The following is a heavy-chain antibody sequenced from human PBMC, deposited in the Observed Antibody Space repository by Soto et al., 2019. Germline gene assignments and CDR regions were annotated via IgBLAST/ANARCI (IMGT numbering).Heavy chain of an antibody. D-gene: IGHD6-13*01. CDR1: GYTFTSYY. V-gene: IGHV1-46*03. J-gene: IGHJ6*03. CDR3: ARDRAAAGLYYYYMDV. Sequence: ASVKVSCKASGYTFTSYYMHWVRQAPGQGLEWMGIINPSGGSTSYAQKFQGRVTMTSDTSTSTVYMELSSLKSEDTAVYYCARDRAAAGLYYYYMDVWGKGTTVTVSS. CDR2: INPSGGST.